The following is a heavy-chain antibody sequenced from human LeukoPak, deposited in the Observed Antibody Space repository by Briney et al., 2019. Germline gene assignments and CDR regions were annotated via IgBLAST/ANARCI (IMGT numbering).Heavy chain of an antibody. CDR1: GGSISSSSYY. CDR3: ARVVPAAVNYFDY. Sequence: SETLSLTCTVSGGSISSSSYYWGWIRQPPGKGLEWIGSIYYSGSTYYNPSLKSRVTISVDTSKNQFSLKLSSVTAADTAVYYCARVVPAAVNYFDYWGQGTLVTVSS. V-gene: IGHV4-39*07. CDR2: IYYSGST. D-gene: IGHD2-2*01. J-gene: IGHJ4*02.